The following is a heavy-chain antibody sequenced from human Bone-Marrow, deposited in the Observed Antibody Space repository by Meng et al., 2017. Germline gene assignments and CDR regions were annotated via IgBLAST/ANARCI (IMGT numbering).Heavy chain of an antibody. J-gene: IGHJ4*02. CDR1: GFTFSSSE. CDR2: ISSSSSPI. CDR3: ARVTAGVPY. Sequence: GESLKISCAASGFTFSSSEMNWVRQAPGKGLEWVSYISSSSSPIYYADSVKGRFTISRDNAKNSLYLQMNSLRAEDTAVYYCARVTAGVPYWGQGTLVTVSS. V-gene: IGHV3-48*03. D-gene: IGHD2-21*02.